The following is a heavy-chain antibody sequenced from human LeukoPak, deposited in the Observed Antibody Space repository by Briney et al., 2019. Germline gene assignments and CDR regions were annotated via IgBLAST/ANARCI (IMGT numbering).Heavy chain of an antibody. V-gene: IGHV1-2*02. Sequence: ASVTVSCKASGGTFSSYAISWVRQAPGQGLEWMGWINPNSGGTNYAQKFQGRVTMTRDTSIGTAYMELSRLRSDDTAVYYCARAKLSSSWWGRVDYWGQGTLVTVPS. CDR2: INPNSGGT. CDR1: GGTFSSYA. CDR3: ARAKLSSSWWGRVDY. J-gene: IGHJ4*02. D-gene: IGHD6-13*01.